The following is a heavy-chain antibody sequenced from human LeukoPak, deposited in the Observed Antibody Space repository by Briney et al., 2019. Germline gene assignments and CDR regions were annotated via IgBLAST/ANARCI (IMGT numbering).Heavy chain of an antibody. J-gene: IGHJ6*03. CDR3: ARDGGGIAARPFYYYFLDV. Sequence: GGSLRLSCAASGFTFSSYEMNWVRQAPGKGLEWVSYISSSGSTIYYADSVKGRFTTSRDNAKNSLYLQMNSLRADDTAVYYCARDGGGIAARPFYYYFLDVWGKGTTVTVSS. D-gene: IGHD6-6*01. CDR1: GFTFSSYE. V-gene: IGHV3-48*03. CDR2: ISSSGSTI.